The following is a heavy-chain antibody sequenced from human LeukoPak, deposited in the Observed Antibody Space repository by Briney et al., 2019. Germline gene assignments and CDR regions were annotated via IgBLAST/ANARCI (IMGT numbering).Heavy chain of an antibody. CDR1: GGTFSSYA. V-gene: IGHV1-69*04. D-gene: IGHD1-26*01. CDR3: ARFKGIRGATCNWFDP. Sequence: ASVKVSCKASGGTFSSYAISWVRQAPGQGLEWMGRIIPILGIANYAQKFQGRVTITADKSTSTAYMELSSLRSEDTAVYYCARFKGIRGATCNWFDPWGQGTLVTVSS. CDR2: IIPILGIA. J-gene: IGHJ5*02.